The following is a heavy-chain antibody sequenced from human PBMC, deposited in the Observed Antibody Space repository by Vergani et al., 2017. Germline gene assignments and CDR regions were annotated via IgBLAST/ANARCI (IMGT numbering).Heavy chain of an antibody. CDR3: AKDNVPGYYDSSGYCDY. V-gene: IGHV3-23*01. Sequence: EVRLLESGGGLVQPGGSLRLSCAASGFTFNIYAMSWVRQAPGKGLEWVSTITYNGGRTYYADSVTGRFTISRDKSKNTLFLQLKTLRAEETGVYYCAKDNVPGYYDSSGYCDYWGQGTLVTVSS. D-gene: IGHD3-22*01. CDR2: ITYNGGRT. CDR1: GFTFNIYA. J-gene: IGHJ4*02.